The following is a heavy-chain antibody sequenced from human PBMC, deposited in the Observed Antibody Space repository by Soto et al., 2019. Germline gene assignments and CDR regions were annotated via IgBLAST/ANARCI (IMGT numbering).Heavy chain of an antibody. V-gene: IGHV3-23*01. CDR2: ISGSGVTT. CDR1: GFTFSSYA. J-gene: IGHJ6*02. D-gene: IGHD6-19*01. Sequence: GGSLRLSCAASGFTFSSYAMSWVRQAPGKGLEWVSGISGSGVTTYYADSVKGRFTISRDTSKNTLYLQMNSLRAVDTAVYYCAKASSIAVDPGYYYYGMDVWGQGTTVTVSS. CDR3: AKASSIAVDPGYYYYGMDV.